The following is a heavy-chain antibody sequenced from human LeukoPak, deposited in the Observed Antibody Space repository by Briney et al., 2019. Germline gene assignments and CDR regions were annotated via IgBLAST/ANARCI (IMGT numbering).Heavy chain of an antibody. CDR3: ARDMRYSGYPAFDY. J-gene: IGHJ4*02. CDR1: GFTFSSHS. Sequence: PGGSLRLSCAASGFTFSSHSMNWVRQAPGKGLEWVSYSSSSSSTIYYADSVKGRFTISRDNAKNSLYLQMNSLRDEDTAVYYCARDMRYSGYPAFDYWGQGTLVTVSS. CDR2: SSSSSSTI. V-gene: IGHV3-48*02. D-gene: IGHD5-12*01.